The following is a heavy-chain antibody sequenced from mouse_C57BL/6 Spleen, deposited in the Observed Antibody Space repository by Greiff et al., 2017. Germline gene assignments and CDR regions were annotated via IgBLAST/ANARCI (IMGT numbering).Heavy chain of an antibody. CDR1: GFTFSDYG. Sequence: EVQLQESGGGLVKPGGSLKLSCAASGFTFSDYGMHWVRQAPEKGLEWVAYISSGSSTIYYADTVKGRFTISRDNAKNTLFLQMTSLRSEDTAMYYCARTYYDYDGTWFAYWGQGTLVTVSA. J-gene: IGHJ3*01. CDR3: ARTYYDYDGTWFAY. V-gene: IGHV5-17*01. CDR2: ISSGSSTI. D-gene: IGHD2-4*01.